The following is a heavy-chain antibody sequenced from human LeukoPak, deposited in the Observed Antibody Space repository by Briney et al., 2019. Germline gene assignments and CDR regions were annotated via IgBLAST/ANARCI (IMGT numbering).Heavy chain of an antibody. CDR1: GYTFTSYD. Sequence: ASVEVSCKASGYTFTSYDINWGRRATGQGLEWMGWMNPNSGNTGYAQKFQGRVTMTRNTSIRTAYMELSSLRSEATAVYYCARGMGNYYYYGMDVWGQGTTVTVSS. CDR3: ARGMGNYYYYGMDV. V-gene: IGHV1-8*01. CDR2: MNPNSGNT. J-gene: IGHJ6*02. D-gene: IGHD6-13*01.